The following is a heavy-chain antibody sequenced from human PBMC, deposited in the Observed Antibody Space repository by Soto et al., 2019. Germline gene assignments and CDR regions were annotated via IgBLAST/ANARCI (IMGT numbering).Heavy chain of an antibody. Sequence: VQLVQSGAEVKKPGSSVKVSCTASGVSFNSFAISWVRQAPGQGLEWMGGIIPIFGAASYGQRIQGRVTITADESTSNASMQLSSLSSEDKSVYYCATPGECGGACYVHRMDIWGQITNVTVSS. D-gene: IGHD2-21*02. J-gene: IGHJ6*02. V-gene: IGHV1-69*01. CDR3: ATPGECGGACYVHRMDI. CDR1: GVSFNSFA. CDR2: IIPIFGAA.